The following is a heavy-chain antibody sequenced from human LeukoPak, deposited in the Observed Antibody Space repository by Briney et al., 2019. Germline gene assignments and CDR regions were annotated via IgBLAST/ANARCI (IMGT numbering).Heavy chain of an antibody. CDR1: GVTFNSYG. CDR2: IWYDGSNK. D-gene: IGHD2-15*01. J-gene: IGHJ6*02. Sequence: GGSLRLSCVASGVTFNSYGIHWVRQAPGKGLEWVAVIWYDGSNKYYADSVKGRFTISRDNSKNTLYLQMNSLRAEDTAVYYCARVDSYCSGEGCYYYYGMDVWGQGTTVTVSS. V-gene: IGHV3-33*01. CDR3: ARVDSYCSGEGCYYYYGMDV.